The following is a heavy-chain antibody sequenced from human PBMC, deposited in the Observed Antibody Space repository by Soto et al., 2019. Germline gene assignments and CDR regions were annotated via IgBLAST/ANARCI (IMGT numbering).Heavy chain of an antibody. J-gene: IGHJ2*01. D-gene: IGHD3-16*01. V-gene: IGHV3-23*01. Sequence: EVELLESGGGLVQPGGSLRLSCEGSGFTFINHAMNWVRQAPGKGLEWVSGISGGGDRTFDADSVKGGFTISRDNSKNTVNLQMNSLRADDTAVYYCARKVLGSTTRPDWWYFDLWGRGTLVTVSS. CDR1: GFTFINHA. CDR2: ISGGGDRT. CDR3: ARKVLGSTTRPDWWYFDL.